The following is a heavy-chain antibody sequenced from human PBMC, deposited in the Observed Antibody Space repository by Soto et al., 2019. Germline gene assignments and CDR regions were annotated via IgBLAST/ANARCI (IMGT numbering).Heavy chain of an antibody. V-gene: IGHV1-69*13. CDR1: GRTFSIYA. Sequence: APVKVSCEASGRTFSIYAISWVRQAPVQGLEWMGGIIPIFGTANYAQKFQGRVTITADESKSTAYMELSSLRSEYPAVYYCASPTLLQGIYGVWSTPEAFDIWRQRTMVTVS. J-gene: IGHJ3*02. CDR2: IIPIFGTA. CDR3: ASPTLLQGIYGVWSTPEAFDI. D-gene: IGHD2-8*01.